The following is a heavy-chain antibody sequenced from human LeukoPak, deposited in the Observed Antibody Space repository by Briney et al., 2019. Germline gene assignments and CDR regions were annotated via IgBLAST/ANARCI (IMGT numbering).Heavy chain of an antibody. CDR1: GFTFSSYA. CDR3: ARDTFRQWLTQGGYFQY. Sequence: GGSLRLSCAASGFTFSSYAMSWVRQAPGKGLEWVSAISGSGGSTYYADSVKGRFTISRDNSKNTLSLQMNSLRTEDTAVYYCARDTFRQWLTQGGYFQYWGQGTLVTVSS. CDR2: ISGSGGST. D-gene: IGHD6-19*01. V-gene: IGHV3-23*01. J-gene: IGHJ1*01.